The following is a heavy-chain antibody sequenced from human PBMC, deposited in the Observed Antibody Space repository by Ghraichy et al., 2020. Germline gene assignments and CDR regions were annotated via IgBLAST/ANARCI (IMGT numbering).Heavy chain of an antibody. J-gene: IGHJ5*02. Sequence: GGSLRLSCAASGFTFSSYWMHWVRQAPGEGLLWVSRINSDGSRTSYADSVKGRFTISRDNAKNTLYLQMNSLRAEDTAVYYCARDVSTTATEFDPWGQGTLVTVSS. CDR1: GFTFSSYW. D-gene: IGHD1-14*01. V-gene: IGHV3-74*01. CDR2: INSDGSRT. CDR3: ARDVSTTATEFDP.